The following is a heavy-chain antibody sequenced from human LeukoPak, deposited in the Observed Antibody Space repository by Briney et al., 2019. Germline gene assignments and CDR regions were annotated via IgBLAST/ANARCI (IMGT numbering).Heavy chain of an antibody. Sequence: GGSLRLSCAASGFTFTSYGMNWVRQAPGKGLEWVAKINQDGDEKYYVGSVQGRFTISRDNANASVFLKLSSLRAEDTGVYYCARAEVEGSWSTFHYFYGMDVWGQGTTVTVSS. CDR1: GFTFTSYG. V-gene: IGHV3-7*01. J-gene: IGHJ6*02. D-gene: IGHD6-13*01. CDR2: INQDGDEK. CDR3: ARAEVEGSWSTFHYFYGMDV.